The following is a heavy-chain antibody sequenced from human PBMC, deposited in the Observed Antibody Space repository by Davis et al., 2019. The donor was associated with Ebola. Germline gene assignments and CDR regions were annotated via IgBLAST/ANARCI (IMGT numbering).Heavy chain of an antibody. Sequence: SEILSLTCTVSGDSMSPYYWSWIRQPPGKGLEWIGEINHSGSTNYNPSLKSRVTISVDTSKNQFSLKLSSVTAADTAVYYCARESYSSGNYYTGYYYYGMDVWGQGTTVTVPS. CDR2: INHSGST. CDR3: ARESYSSGNYYTGYYYYGMDV. J-gene: IGHJ6*02. D-gene: IGHD3-10*01. CDR1: GDSMSPYY. V-gene: IGHV4-34*01.